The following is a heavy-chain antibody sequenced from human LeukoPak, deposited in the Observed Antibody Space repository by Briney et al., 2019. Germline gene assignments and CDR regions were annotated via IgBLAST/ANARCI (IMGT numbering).Heavy chain of an antibody. J-gene: IGHJ4*02. D-gene: IGHD7-27*01. CDR1: GFTFSDYY. V-gene: IGHV3-72*01. CDR2: IRKKANSYTT. CDR3: ARGNRGFDY. Sequence: PGGSLRLSCAASGFTFSDYYMDWVRQAPGKGLEWVGRIRKKANSYTTEYAASVKGRFTISRDDSKNSLYLQMNGLKTEDTAVYYCARGNRGFDYWGQGTLVTASS.